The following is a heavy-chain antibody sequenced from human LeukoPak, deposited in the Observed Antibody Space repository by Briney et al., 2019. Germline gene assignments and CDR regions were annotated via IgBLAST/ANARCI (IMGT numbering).Heavy chain of an antibody. V-gene: IGHV1-8*01. D-gene: IGHD3-22*01. CDR1: GYTFTSYD. CDR2: MSPNSGNT. CDR3: ARPYDSTDSYFQH. Sequence: ASVKVSCKTSGYTFTSYDINWVRQATGQGLEWMGWMSPNSGNTGYAQKFQDRVSMTRNTSISTAYMELSSLRFEDTAVYYCARPYDSTDSYFQHWGQGTLVTVSS. J-gene: IGHJ1*01.